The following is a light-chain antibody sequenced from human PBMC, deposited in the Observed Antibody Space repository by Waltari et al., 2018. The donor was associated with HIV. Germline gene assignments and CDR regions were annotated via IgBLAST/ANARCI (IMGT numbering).Light chain of an antibody. CDR1: QSASKNY. V-gene: IGKV3-20*01. Sequence: EIVLTQSPGTLSLSPGERATLSCRASQSASKNYLAWYQQKSGQAPRLLIYGASSRATGIADRFSGSGSGTDFTLTISRLEPEDFAVYYCQQYGSSPCTFGPGTKVDVK. J-gene: IGKJ3*01. CDR2: GAS. CDR3: QQYGSSPCT.